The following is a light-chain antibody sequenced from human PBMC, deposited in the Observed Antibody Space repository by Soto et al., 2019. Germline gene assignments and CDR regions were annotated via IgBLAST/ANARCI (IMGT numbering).Light chain of an antibody. CDR1: QSISNW. Sequence: DIQMTQSPSTLSASVGDRVTITCRASQSISNWLAWYQQKPGKAPKLLINDASSLERGVPSRFSGSGSGTEFTLTISSLHPDDFAPYYCQHYNSYSRTFGQGTNVEIK. CDR2: DAS. CDR3: QHYNSYSRT. J-gene: IGKJ1*01. V-gene: IGKV1-5*01.